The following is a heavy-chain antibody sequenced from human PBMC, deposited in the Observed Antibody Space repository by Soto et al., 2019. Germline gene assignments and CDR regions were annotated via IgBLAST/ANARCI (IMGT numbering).Heavy chain of an antibody. J-gene: IGHJ4*02. D-gene: IGHD3-3*01. CDR3: ARDKRDLRFLEWSYYFDY. CDR1: GFTFSNYA. V-gene: IGHV3-30-3*01. CDR2: ISYDGSNK. Sequence: GGSLRLSCAPSGFTFSNYAMHGVRQAPGKGLEWVAVISYDGSNKYYADSVKGRFTISRDNSKNTLYLQMNSLRAEDTAVYYCARDKRDLRFLEWSYYFDYWGQGTLVTVSS.